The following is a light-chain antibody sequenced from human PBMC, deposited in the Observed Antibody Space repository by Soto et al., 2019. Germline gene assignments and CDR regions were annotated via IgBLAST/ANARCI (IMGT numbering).Light chain of an antibody. CDR2: AAS. Sequence: DIQMTQSPSTLSRSVGNRVTITCRASQTINTYLNWYQQKPGKAPKLLIYAASSLQGGVASRFSGSASGTDFTLTIHSLQPEDFATYFCQQTYTIPVTFGPGTRLEIK. V-gene: IGKV1-39*01. CDR1: QTINTY. J-gene: IGKJ5*01. CDR3: QQTYTIPVT.